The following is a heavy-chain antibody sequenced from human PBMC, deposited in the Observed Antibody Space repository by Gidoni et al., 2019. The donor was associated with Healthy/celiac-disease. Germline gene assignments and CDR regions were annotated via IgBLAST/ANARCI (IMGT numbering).Heavy chain of an antibody. CDR2: IRYDGSNK. V-gene: IGHV3-30*02. D-gene: IGHD3-16*01. J-gene: IGHJ4*02. CDR3: AKDVGKYDYIWGSYGEDYFDY. CDR1: GFPFSSYG. Sequence: QVQLVESGGGVVQPGGSLRLSCAASGFPFSSYGMHLVRQAPGKGLEWVAFIRYDGSNKYYADSVKGRFTISRDNSKNTLYLQMNSLRAEDTAVYYCAKDVGKYDYIWGSYGEDYFDYWGQGTLVTVSS.